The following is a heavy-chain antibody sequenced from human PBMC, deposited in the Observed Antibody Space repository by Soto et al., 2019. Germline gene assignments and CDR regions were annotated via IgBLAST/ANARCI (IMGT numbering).Heavy chain of an antibody. CDR1: GGSISSDY. CDR3: ARGSDFWSGYRFDY. Sequence: SSETLSLTCTVSGGSISSDYWSWIRQPPGKGLEWIGYIYYSGSTNYNPSLKSRVTISVDTSKNQFSLKLSSVTAADTAVYYCARGSDFWSGYRFDYWGQGTLVTVSS. V-gene: IGHV4-59*01. J-gene: IGHJ4*02. CDR2: IYYSGST. D-gene: IGHD3-3*01.